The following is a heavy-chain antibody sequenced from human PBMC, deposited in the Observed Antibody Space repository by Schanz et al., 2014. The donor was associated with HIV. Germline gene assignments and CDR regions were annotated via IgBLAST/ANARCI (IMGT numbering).Heavy chain of an antibody. Sequence: QVQLVQSGAEVKKPGASVKVSCKAPGHPFTGYYIHWVRQAPGQGLEWMGWINPNSGGTNYAPKFQGRVTMTRDTSISTAYMELSRLRSDDTAVYYCARGRSGYCSGGSCPYGRYYFNYWGQGTLVTVSS. CDR1: GHPFTGYY. CDR3: ARGRSGYCSGGSCPYGRYYFNY. J-gene: IGHJ4*02. D-gene: IGHD2-15*01. CDR2: INPNSGGT. V-gene: IGHV1-2*02.